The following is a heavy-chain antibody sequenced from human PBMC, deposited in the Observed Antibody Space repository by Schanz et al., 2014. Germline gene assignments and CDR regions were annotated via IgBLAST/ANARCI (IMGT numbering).Heavy chain of an antibody. CDR2: ISSSSSYI. CDR1: GFTFSTYA. Sequence: EVQLVESGGGLVQPGGSLRLSCAASGFTFSTYAMSWVRQAPGKGLEWVSSISSSSSYIYYADSVKGRFTISRDNSKTTLSLQMNSLRAEDTAVYYCAKQIHYDILTVTRNWGQGTLVTVSS. J-gene: IGHJ4*02. CDR3: AKQIHYDILTVTRN. V-gene: IGHV3-23*04. D-gene: IGHD3-9*01.